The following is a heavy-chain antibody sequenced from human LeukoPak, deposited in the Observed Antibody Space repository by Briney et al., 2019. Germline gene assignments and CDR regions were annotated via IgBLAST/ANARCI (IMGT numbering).Heavy chain of an antibody. CDR2: MYSSGTT. J-gene: IGHJ4*02. V-gene: IGHV4-59*01. CDR1: GGSISNYY. D-gene: IGHD4-17*01. Sequence: TSETLSLTCTVSGGSISNYYCSWIRQPPGKGLQWIGYMYSSGTTNYNPSLKSRVTISVDTSKNQFPLTLSSVTAADTAVCYCARATTYGDADYWGQGTLVTVSS. CDR3: ARATTYGDADY.